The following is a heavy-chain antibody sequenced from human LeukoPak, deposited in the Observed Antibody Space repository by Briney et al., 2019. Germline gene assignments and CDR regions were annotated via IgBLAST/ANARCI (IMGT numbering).Heavy chain of an antibody. D-gene: IGHD2-2*01. CDR1: GYTFTDYY. CDR3: ARANFLYCSSTTCLFDC. CDR2: SNPNSGDT. V-gene: IGHV1-2*02. J-gene: IGHJ4*02. Sequence: DSVKLCCSASGYTFTDYYMHWGRQAPGQGFEWMGWSNPNSGDTNYAQKFQGRVTMSRDTSISTAHMELSRLRSDDTAVYYCARANFLYCSSTTCLFDCCGQGTLVIVSS.